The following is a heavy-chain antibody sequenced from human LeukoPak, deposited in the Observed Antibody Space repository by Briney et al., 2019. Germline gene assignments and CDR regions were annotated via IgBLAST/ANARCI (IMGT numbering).Heavy chain of an antibody. J-gene: IGHJ5*02. Sequence: SGTLSLTCAVSGGSISSSNWWSWVRQPPGKGLEWIGEIYHSGSTNYNPSLKSRVTISVDKSKNQFSLKLSSVTAADTAVYYCARDYRYYDILTGYSYGWFDPWGQGTLVTVSS. CDR3: ARDYRYYDILTGYSYGWFDP. CDR1: GGSISSSNW. CDR2: IYHSGST. D-gene: IGHD3-9*01. V-gene: IGHV4-4*02.